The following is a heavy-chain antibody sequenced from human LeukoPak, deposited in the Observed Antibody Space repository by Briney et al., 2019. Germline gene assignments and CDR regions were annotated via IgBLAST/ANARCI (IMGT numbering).Heavy chain of an antibody. V-gene: IGHV3-20*04. CDR2: INWNGGST. J-gene: IGHJ6*03. CDR1: GFTFDDYG. CDR3: AREALPNYYYYYMDV. Sequence: GGSLRLSCAASGFTFDDYGMSWVRQAPGKGLEWVSGINWNGGSTGYADSVKGRFTISRDNAKNSLYLQMNSLRAEDTAVYYCAREALPNYYYYYMDVWGKGTTVTISS.